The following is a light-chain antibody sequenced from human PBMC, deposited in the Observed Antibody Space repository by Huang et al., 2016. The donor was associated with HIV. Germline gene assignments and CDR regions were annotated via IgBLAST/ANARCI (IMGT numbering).Light chain of an antibody. J-gene: IGKJ2*01. CDR1: QSVTNN. Sequence: EILMTPSPATLSLSPGERATLSCGASQSVTNNLAWYQQKPGQAPRLLISRASPRATRIPARFRFSGSGTEFAFNIRSLQSEDSAVYDCQQYGNWPYTFGQGAKL. CDR3: QQYGNWPYT. V-gene: IGKV3-15*01. CDR2: RAS.